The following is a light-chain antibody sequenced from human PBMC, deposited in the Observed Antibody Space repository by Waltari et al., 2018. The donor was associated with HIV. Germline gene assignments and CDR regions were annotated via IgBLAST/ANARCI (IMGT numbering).Light chain of an antibody. V-gene: IGLV1-44*01. CDR1: SSNIGRNT. J-gene: IGLJ3*02. CDR3: ATWDDSLNGRV. Sequence: QSMLTQPPSASGTPGQRVTISCSGSSSNIGRNTVNWYQQLPGTAPKLLIYSSNHRPPGVPDRVSVSKSGTSASLDISGLQSEDEADYYCATWDDSLNGRVFGGGTKLTVL. CDR2: SSN.